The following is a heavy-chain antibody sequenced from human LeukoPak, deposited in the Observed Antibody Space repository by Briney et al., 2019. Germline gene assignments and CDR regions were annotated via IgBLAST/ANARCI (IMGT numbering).Heavy chain of an antibody. CDR1: GYTFTSYG. V-gene: IGHV1-18*01. J-gene: IGHJ6*02. D-gene: IGHD3-10*01. CDR2: ISAYNGNT. Sequence: EASVKVSCKASGYTFTSYGISWVRQAPGQGLEWMGWISAYNGNTNYAQKLQGRVTMTTDTSTSTAYMELRSLRSDDTAVYYCARWGYYGSGSYYNPRSGRYGMDVWGQGTTVTVSS. CDR3: ARWGYYGSGSYYNPRSGRYGMDV.